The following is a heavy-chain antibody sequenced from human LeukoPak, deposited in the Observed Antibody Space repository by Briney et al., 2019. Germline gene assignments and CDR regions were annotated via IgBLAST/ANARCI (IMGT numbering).Heavy chain of an antibody. CDR2: ISYDGSNK. CDR3: ARGHLGAFAI. D-gene: IGHD3-16*01. Sequence: GGSLRLSCAASGFTFSSYAMHWVRQAPGKGLEWVAVISYDGSNKYYADSVKGRFTISRDNSKNTLYLQMNSLRAEDTAVYYCARGHLGAFAIWGQGTMVTVSS. V-gene: IGHV3-30-3*01. J-gene: IGHJ3*02. CDR1: GFTFSSYA.